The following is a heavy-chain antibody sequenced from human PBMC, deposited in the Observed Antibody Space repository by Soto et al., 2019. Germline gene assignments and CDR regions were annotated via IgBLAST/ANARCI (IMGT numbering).Heavy chain of an antibody. CDR3: AREVRGGDYYYYYYMDV. J-gene: IGHJ6*03. Sequence: QVQLVQSGAEVKKPGASVKVSCKAAGYTFTSYGISWVRQAPGQGVEWMGWISAYNGNTNYAQKLQGRVTMTTDTSTSTAYMELRSLRSDDTAVYYCAREVRGGDYYYYYYMDVWGKGTTVTVSS. CDR2: ISAYNGNT. V-gene: IGHV1-18*01. D-gene: IGHD3-10*01. CDR1: GYTFTSYG.